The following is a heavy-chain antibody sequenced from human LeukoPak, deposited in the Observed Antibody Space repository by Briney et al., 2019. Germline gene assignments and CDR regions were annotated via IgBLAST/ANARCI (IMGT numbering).Heavy chain of an antibody. J-gene: IGHJ4*02. CDR3: AKRGVVIRVILVGFHKEAYYFDS. Sequence: GGSLRLSCAVSGITLSNYGMSWVRQAPGKGLEWVAGISGSGVSTSYADSVKGRFTISRDNPRNTLYLQMNSLRAEDTAVYFCAKRGVVIRVILVGFHKEAYYFDSWGQGALVTVSS. CDR1: GITLSNYG. V-gene: IGHV3-23*01. CDR2: ISGSGVST. D-gene: IGHD3-22*01.